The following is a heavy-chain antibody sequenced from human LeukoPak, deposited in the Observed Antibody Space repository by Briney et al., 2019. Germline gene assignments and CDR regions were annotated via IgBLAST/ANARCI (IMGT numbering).Heavy chain of an antibody. CDR1: GFTFNSCS. CDR2: ISSSSSTI. D-gene: IGHD3-10*01. V-gene: IGHV3-48*02. CDR3: ARGVYGSGSSDY. J-gene: IGHJ4*02. Sequence: PGGSLRLSCAASGFTFNSCSMNWVRQAPGKGLEWVSYISSSSSTIYYTDSVKGRFTISRDNAKNSLYLQMNSLRDEDTAVYYCARGVYGSGSSDYWGQGTLVTVAS.